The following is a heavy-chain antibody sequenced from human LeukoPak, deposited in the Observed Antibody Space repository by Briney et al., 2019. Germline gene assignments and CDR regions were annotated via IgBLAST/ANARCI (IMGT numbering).Heavy chain of an antibody. J-gene: IGHJ6*03. CDR3: ARAQRRAAAMDYYYYMDV. CDR1: GYTFTSYG. Sequence: ASVKVSCKASGYTFTSYGISWVRQAPGQGLERMGWISAYNGNTNYAQKLQGRVTITRNTSISTAYMELSSLRSEDTAVYYCARAQRRAAAMDYYYYMDVWGKGTTVTVSS. V-gene: IGHV1-18*01. CDR2: ISAYNGNT. D-gene: IGHD2-2*01.